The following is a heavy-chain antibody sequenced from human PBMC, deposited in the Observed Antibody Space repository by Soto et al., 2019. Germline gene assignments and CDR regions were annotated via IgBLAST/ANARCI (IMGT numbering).Heavy chain of an antibody. J-gene: IGHJ4*02. CDR1: GGSVSSGSYY. CDR2: IYYSGST. D-gene: IGHD4-17*01. Sequence: QVQLQESGPGLVKPSETLSLTCTVSGGSVSSGSYYWSWIRQPPGKGLEWIGYIYYSGSTNYNPSLKSRVTISVDTSKNQFSLKLSSVTAADTAVYYCARVGGYDYGDYYFDYWGQGTLVTVSS. CDR3: ARVGGYDYGDYYFDY. V-gene: IGHV4-61*01.